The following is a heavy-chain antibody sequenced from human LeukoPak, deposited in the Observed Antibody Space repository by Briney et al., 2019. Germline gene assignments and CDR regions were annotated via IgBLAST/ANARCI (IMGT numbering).Heavy chain of an antibody. CDR1: GGSISSYY. CDR3: ARGNPDTAFDI. CDR2: IYYSGST. D-gene: IGHD1-14*01. V-gene: IGHV4-59*01. J-gene: IGHJ3*02. Sequence: SETLSLTCTVSGGSISSYYWSWIRQPPGKGLEWIGYIYYSGSTNYNPSLKSRVTISVDTSKNQFSLKLSSVTAADTAVYYCARGNPDTAFDIWGQGTIVTVSS.